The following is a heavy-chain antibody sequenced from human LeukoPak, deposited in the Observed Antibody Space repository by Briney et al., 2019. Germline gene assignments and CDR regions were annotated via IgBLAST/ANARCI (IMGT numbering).Heavy chain of an antibody. V-gene: IGHV4-38-2*02. D-gene: IGHD2-15*01. CDR3: ARVVVVAATSWFDP. CDR2: IYHSGST. J-gene: IGHJ5*02. CDR1: NYSISSGYY. Sequence: SETLSLTCTVSNYSISSGYYWGWIRQPPGKGLEWIGSIYHSGSTYYNPSLKSRVTISVDTSKNQFSLKLSSVTAADTAVYYCARVVVVAATSWFDPWGQGTLVTVSS.